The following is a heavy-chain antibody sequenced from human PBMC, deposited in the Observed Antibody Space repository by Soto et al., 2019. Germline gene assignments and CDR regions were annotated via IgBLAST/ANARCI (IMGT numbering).Heavy chain of an antibody. CDR1: GGSISSYY. V-gene: IGHV4-59*01. D-gene: IGHD2-15*01. J-gene: IGHJ6*03. Sequence: SETLSLTCTVSGGSISSYYWSWIRQPPGKGLEWIGYIYYSGSTNYNPSLKSRVTISVDTSKNQFSLKLSSVTAADTAVYYCGRVLGREVVVAPSVYRAVWGKGTTVPVSS. CDR3: GRVLGREVVVAPSVYRAV. CDR2: IYYSGST.